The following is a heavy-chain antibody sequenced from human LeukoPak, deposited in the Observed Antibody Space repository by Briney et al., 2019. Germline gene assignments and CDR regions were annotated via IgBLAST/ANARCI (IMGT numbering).Heavy chain of an antibody. CDR3: ARGGGYSYGILDY. D-gene: IGHD5-18*01. CDR2: MNPNSGNT. Sequence: ASVKVSCKASGYTFTSYDINWVRQATGQGLEWMGWMNPNSGNTGYAQKFQGRVSMTRYTSISTAYMELSSLKSEDTAVYYCARGGGYSYGILDYWAQGTPVTVSS. CDR1: GYTFTSYD. J-gene: IGHJ4*02. V-gene: IGHV1-8*01.